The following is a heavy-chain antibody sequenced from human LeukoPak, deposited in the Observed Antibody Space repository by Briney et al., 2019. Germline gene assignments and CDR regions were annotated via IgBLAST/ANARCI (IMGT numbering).Heavy chain of an antibody. V-gene: IGHV3-30*02. CDR1: GFTFSSYG. CDR3: AKDSYDSSGPLFDY. CDR2: IRYDGSNK. Sequence: GGSLRLSCAASGFTFSSYGMHWVRQAPGKGLEWVAFIRYDGSNKYYADSVKGRFTISRDNSKNTLYLQMNSLRAEDTAVYYCAKDSYDSSGPLFDYWGQGTLVTVSS. D-gene: IGHD3-22*01. J-gene: IGHJ4*02.